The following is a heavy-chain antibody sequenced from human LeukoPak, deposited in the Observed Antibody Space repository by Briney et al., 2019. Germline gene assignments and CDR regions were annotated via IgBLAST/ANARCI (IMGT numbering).Heavy chain of an antibody. D-gene: IGHD6-19*01. Sequence: GGSLRLSCAASGFSFSTYAMSWVRQAPGKGLEWVSALTGSGGSTYYADSVKGRFSISRDNSKNTLYLQMNSLRAEDTAVYYCARGYSSGSLYYWGQGTLVTVPS. CDR1: GFSFSTYA. CDR3: ARGYSSGSLYY. J-gene: IGHJ4*02. V-gene: IGHV3-23*01. CDR2: LTGSGGST.